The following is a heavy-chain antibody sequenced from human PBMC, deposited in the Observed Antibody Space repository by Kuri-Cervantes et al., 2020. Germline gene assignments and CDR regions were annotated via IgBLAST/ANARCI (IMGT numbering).Heavy chain of an antibody. D-gene: IGHD6-19*01. CDR3: ASRGDRSSGWYL. CDR2: MNPNSGNT. CDR1: GYTFTSYD. J-gene: IGHJ4*02. V-gene: IGHV1-8*01. Sequence: ASVKVSCKASGYTFTSYDINWVRQATGQGLEWMGWMNPNSGNTGYAQKFQGRVTMTRDTSISTAYMELSRLRSDDTAVYYCASRGDRSSGWYLWGQGTLVTVSS.